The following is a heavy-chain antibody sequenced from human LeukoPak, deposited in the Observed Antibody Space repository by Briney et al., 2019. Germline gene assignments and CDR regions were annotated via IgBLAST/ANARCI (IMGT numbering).Heavy chain of an antibody. CDR1: GFTFSSHS. Sequence: GGSLRLSCAASGFTFSSHSMNWVRQAPGKGLEWVSYISSSSSTIYYADSVRGRFTISRDNAKNSLYLQMNSLRAEDTAVYYCARGAYYCEDWGQGTLVTVSS. J-gene: IGHJ4*02. CDR2: ISSSSSTI. V-gene: IGHV3-48*01. D-gene: IGHD2-21*01. CDR3: ARGAYYCED.